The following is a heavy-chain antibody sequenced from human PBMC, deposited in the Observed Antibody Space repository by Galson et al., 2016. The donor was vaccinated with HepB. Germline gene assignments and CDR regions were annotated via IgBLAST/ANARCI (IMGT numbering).Heavy chain of an antibody. CDR3: ARDLVRSAFDM. CDR1: GFTFSRDW. CDR2: IKEDGSEK. Sequence: SLRLSCAASGFTFSRDWMSWVRQAPGKGLEWVANIKEDGSEKNYVDSVRGRFTISRDNAKNSLYLQMNSLRDENTAVYYCARDLVRSAFDMWGQGTMVTVSS. V-gene: IGHV3-7*01. D-gene: IGHD2-8*02. J-gene: IGHJ3*02.